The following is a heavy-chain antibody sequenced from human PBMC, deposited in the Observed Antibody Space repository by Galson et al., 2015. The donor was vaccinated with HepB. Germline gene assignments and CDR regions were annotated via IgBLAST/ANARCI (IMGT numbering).Heavy chain of an antibody. D-gene: IGHD2-2*02. J-gene: IGHJ6*02. V-gene: IGHV3-21*01. Sequence: SLRLSCAASGFTFGSYSMNWVRQAPGQGLEWVSSISSSSSYIYYADSVKGRFTISRDNAKNSLYLQMNSLRAEDTAVYYCARDIVVVPAAIVDYYYGMDVWGQGTTVTVSS. CDR1: GFTFGSYS. CDR3: ARDIVVVPAAIVDYYYGMDV. CDR2: ISSSSSYI.